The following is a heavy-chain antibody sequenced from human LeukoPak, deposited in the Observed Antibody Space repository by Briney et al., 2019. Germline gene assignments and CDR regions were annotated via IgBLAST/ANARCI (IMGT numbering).Heavy chain of an antibody. CDR1: GGTISSSSYY. CDR2: IYYSGTT. CDR3: ARHVRFLEWLSSYYFDY. J-gene: IGHJ4*02. D-gene: IGHD3-3*01. Sequence: PSETLSLTCTVSGGTISSSSYYWGWIRQPPGKGLEGIGSIYYSGTTYYNPSLKSRVTISVDTSKSQFSLRLTSVTAADTAVYYCARHVRFLEWLSSYYFDYWGQGTLVTVSS. V-gene: IGHV4-39*01.